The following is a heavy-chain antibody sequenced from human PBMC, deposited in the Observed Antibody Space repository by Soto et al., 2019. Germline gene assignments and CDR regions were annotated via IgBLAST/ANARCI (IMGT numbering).Heavy chain of an antibody. J-gene: IGHJ4*02. CDR2: IYPGDSDT. CDR3: ARPIMDYVWGSYPAPYYFDY. V-gene: IGHV5-51*01. CDR1: GYSFTSYW. D-gene: IGHD3-16*02. Sequence: GESLKISCKGSGYSFTSYWIGWVRQMPGKGLEWMGIIYPGDSDTRYSPSFQGQVTISADKSISTAYLQWSSLKASDTAMYYCARPIMDYVWGSYPAPYYFDYWGQGTLVTVSS.